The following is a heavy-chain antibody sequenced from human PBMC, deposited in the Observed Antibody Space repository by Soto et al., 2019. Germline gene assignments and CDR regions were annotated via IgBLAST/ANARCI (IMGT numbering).Heavy chain of an antibody. V-gene: IGHV3-30*18. CDR1: GFTFSSYG. J-gene: IGHJ4*02. CDR2: ISYDGSNK. CDR3: AKDRGDYDILTGYFAFDY. Sequence: PGGSLRLSCAASGFTFSSYGMHWVRQAPGKGLEWVAVISYDGSNKYYADSVKGRFTISRDNSKNTLYLQMNSLRAEDTAVYYCAKDRGDYDILTGYFAFDYWGQGTLVTVSS. D-gene: IGHD3-9*01.